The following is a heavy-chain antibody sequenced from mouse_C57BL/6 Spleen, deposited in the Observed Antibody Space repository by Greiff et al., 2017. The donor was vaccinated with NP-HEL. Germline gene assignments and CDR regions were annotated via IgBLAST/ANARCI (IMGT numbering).Heavy chain of an antibody. J-gene: IGHJ4*01. CDR1: GFTFSSYA. V-gene: IGHV5-4*01. Sequence: EVQRVESGGGLVKPGGSLKLSCAASGFTFSSYAMSWVRQTPEKRLEWVATISDGGSYTYYPDNVKGRFTISRDNAKNNLYLQMSHLKSEDTAMYYCARVNEAMDYWGQGTSVTVSS. CDR3: ARVNEAMDY. CDR2: ISDGGSYT.